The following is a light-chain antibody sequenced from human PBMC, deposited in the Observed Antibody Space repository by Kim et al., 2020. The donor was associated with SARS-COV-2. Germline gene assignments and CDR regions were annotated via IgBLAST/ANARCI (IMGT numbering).Light chain of an antibody. CDR3: QSYDSSNWV. V-gene: IGLV6-57*01. CDR2: EVN. Sequence: GRSVTRSGARGSGSIATNFVQCYQQRPCSSPTPVIYEVNQSPSGFPDRFSGSIGISSNSASLSISGLKTEDEADYYCQSYDSSNWVFGGGTQLTVL. CDR1: SGSIATNF. J-gene: IGLJ3*02.